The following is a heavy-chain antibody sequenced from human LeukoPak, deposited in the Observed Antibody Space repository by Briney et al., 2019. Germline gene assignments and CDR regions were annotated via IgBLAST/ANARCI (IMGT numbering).Heavy chain of an antibody. CDR3: ARRPAIFMDGVYYYSMDV. Sequence: GGSLRLSCAASEFMFSKYAMSWIRQAPGKGLEWVSAVSASADSTYYADSVKGRFIISRDNSKNTLFLQMNSLRAEDTAVYYCARRPAIFMDGVYYYSMDVWGQGTTVTVSS. J-gene: IGHJ6*02. D-gene: IGHD2-2*01. CDR2: VSASADST. V-gene: IGHV3-23*01. CDR1: EFMFSKYA.